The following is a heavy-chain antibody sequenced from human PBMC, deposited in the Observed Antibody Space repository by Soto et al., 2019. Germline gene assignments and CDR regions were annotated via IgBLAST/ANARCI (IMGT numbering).Heavy chain of an antibody. CDR1: GYTFTGYY. Sequence: GASVKVSCKASGYTFTGYYMHWVRQAPGQGLEWMGMINPNGGSTSYSQKFQGRVTMTRDTSTNTAYMEASSLRSEDTAVYYCAREENGGTTARPTDAFDLWGQGTMVTVSS. D-gene: IGHD2-8*01. CDR2: INPNGGST. J-gene: IGHJ3*01. V-gene: IGHV1-46*01. CDR3: AREENGGTTARPTDAFDL.